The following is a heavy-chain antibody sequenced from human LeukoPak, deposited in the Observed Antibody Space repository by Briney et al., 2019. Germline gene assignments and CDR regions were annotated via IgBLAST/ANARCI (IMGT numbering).Heavy chain of an antibody. CDR3: ARGPYCSGGTCYSQYFDY. J-gene: IGHJ4*02. V-gene: IGHV1-18*01. CDR1: GYTFTSYG. CDR2: ISAYNGNT. Sequence: GASVKVSCKASGYTFTSYGISWVRQAPGQGLEWMGWISAYNGNTNYAQKIQGRVTMTTDTSTSTAYMELRSLRSDDTAVYYCARGPYCSGGTCYSQYFDYWGQGTLVTVSS. D-gene: IGHD2-15*01.